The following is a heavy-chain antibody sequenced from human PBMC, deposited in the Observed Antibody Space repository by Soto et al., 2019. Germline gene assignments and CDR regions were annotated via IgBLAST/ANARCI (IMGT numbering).Heavy chain of an antibody. J-gene: IGHJ6*02. CDR3: AAYSSPELYYYYGMDV. Sequence: ASVKVSCKASGYTFTGYYMHWVRQAPGQGLEWMGWINPNSGGTNYAQKFQGRVTMTRDTSISTAYMELSRLRSDDTAVYYCAAYSSPELYYYYGMDVWGQGTTVTVSS. D-gene: IGHD6-13*01. CDR1: GYTFTGYY. CDR2: INPNSGGT. V-gene: IGHV1-2*02.